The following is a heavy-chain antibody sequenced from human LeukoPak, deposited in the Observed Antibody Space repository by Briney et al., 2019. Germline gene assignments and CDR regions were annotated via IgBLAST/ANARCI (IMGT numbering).Heavy chain of an antibody. J-gene: IGHJ3*02. CDR1: VGSFIGYY. CDR3: ARANLGLDAFDI. V-gene: IGHV4-34*01. CDR2: LNHSGST. D-gene: IGHD7-27*01. Sequence: SETLSLTRAVYVGSFIGYYSSWIRQPPGKGLEWVGELNHSGSTNYNPSLKSRVTISVDTSKNQFSLKMSSVAAADTAVYYCARANLGLDAFDIWGQGTMVTVSS.